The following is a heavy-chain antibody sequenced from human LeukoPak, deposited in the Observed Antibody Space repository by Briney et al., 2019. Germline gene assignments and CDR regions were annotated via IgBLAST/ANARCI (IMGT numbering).Heavy chain of an antibody. CDR3: ARGSRWSGEKVGYFDR. Sequence: SETLSLTCVVYGGSFSGYYWGWIRQPPGKGLEWIGDINPSGITNYNQSPKSRVTISADTPKNQFSLRLSSVTAADTAVYYCARGSRWSGEKVGYFDRWGQGNLVTVSS. D-gene: IGHD3-10*01. CDR2: INPSGIT. V-gene: IGHV4-34*01. J-gene: IGHJ4*02. CDR1: GGSFSGYY.